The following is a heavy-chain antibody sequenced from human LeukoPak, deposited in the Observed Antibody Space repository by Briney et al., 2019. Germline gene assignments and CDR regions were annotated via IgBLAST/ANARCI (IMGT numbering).Heavy chain of an antibody. D-gene: IGHD2/OR15-2a*01. V-gene: IGHV4-59*01. CDR1: GGSISSYY. J-gene: IGHJ3*02. CDR2: IYYSGST. CDR3: ARDNKGQREAFDI. Sequence: SETLSLTCTVSGGSISSYYWSWIRQPPGKGLEWIGYIYYSGSTNYNPSLKSRVTISVDTSKNQFSLKLSSVTAADTAVYYCARDNKGQREAFDIWGQGTMVTVS.